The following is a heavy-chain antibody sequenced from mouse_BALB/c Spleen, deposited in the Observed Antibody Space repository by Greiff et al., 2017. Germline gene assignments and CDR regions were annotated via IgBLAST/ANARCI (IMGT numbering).Heavy chain of an antibody. Sequence: VKVVESGPGLVQPSQSLSITCTVSGFSLTSYGVHWVRQSPGKGLEWLGVIWSGGSTDYNAAFISRLSISKDNSKSQVFFKMNSLQANDTAIYYCARNGGYDAAWFAYWGQGTLVTVSA. V-gene: IGHV2-2*02. D-gene: IGHD2-2*01. CDR3: ARNGGYDAAWFAY. CDR1: GFSLTSYG. CDR2: IWSGGST. J-gene: IGHJ3*01.